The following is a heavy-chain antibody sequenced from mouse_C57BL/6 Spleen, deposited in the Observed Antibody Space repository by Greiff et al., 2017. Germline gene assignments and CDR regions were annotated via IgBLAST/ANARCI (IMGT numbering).Heavy chain of an antibody. CDR1: GYTFTSYW. V-gene: IGHV1-59*01. CDR2: IDPSDSYT. Sequence: QVQLKQPGAELVRPGTSVKLSCKASGYTFTSYWMHWVKQRPGQGLEWIGVIDPSDSYTNYNQKFKGKATLTVDTSSSTAYMQLSSLTSEDSAVYYCARGPGSYFDYWGQGTTLTVSS. CDR3: ARGPGSYFDY. J-gene: IGHJ2*01. D-gene: IGHD4-1*01.